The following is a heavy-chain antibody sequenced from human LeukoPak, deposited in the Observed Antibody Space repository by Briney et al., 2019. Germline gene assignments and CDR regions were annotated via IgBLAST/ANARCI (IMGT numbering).Heavy chain of an antibody. CDR3: GRDALVGYVSYYYMDV. CDR1: GGSISSHY. Sequence: SETLSLTCTVSGGSISSHYWTWIRQSPVKGLEWIGDISNSGSTSYNPSLKSRVTISIDTSKNQFSLKLSSVTAADTAVYYCGRDALVGYVSYYYMDVWGKKTKGTVSS. J-gene: IGHJ6*03. D-gene: IGHD2-15*01. CDR2: ISNSGST. V-gene: IGHV4-59*11.